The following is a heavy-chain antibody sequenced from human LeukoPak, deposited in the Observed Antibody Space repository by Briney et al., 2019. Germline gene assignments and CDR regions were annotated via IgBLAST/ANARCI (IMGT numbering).Heavy chain of an antibody. CDR3: TRGSFSPLVVGLDP. CDR1: GFTFGDYA. J-gene: IGHJ5*02. D-gene: IGHD2-15*01. Sequence: GGSLRLSCTASGFTFGDYAMSWFRQAPGKGLEWVGFIRSKAYGGATEYAASVKGRFTISRDDSKSIAYLQMNSLKTEDTAVYYCTRGSFSPLVVGLDPWGQGTLVTVSS. V-gene: IGHV3-49*03. CDR2: IRSKAYGGAT.